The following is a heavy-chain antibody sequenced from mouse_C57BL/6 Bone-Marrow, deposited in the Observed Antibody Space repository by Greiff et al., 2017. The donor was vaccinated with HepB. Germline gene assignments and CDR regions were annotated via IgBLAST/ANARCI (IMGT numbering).Heavy chain of an antibody. Sequence: QVQLKESGPELVKPGASVKISCKASGYAFSSSWMNWVKQRPGKGLEWIGRIYPGDGDTNYNGKFKGKATLTADKSSSTAYIQLSSLTSEDSAVYFCASWDEFDYWGQGTTLTVSS. CDR3: ASWDEFDY. D-gene: IGHD4-1*01. V-gene: IGHV1-82*01. J-gene: IGHJ2*01. CDR2: IYPGDGDT. CDR1: GYAFSSSW.